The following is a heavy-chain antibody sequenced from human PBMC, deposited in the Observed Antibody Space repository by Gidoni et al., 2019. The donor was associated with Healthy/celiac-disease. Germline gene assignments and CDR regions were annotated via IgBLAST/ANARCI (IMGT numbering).Heavy chain of an antibody. D-gene: IGHD2-15*01. CDR2: IYYSGST. Sequence: QVQLPESGPGLVKPSETLSLTCTVSGGSLSSYYWRWIRPPPGKGLEWIGYIYYSGSTNYNPSLKSRVTISVDTSKNQFSLKLSSVTAADTAVYYCACSVVRRGYYFDYWGQGTLVTVSS. CDR3: ACSVVRRGYYFDY. J-gene: IGHJ4*02. CDR1: GGSLSSYY. V-gene: IGHV4-59*01.